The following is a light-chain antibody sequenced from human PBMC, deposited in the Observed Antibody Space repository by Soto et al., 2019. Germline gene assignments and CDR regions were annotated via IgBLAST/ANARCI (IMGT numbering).Light chain of an antibody. J-gene: IGKJ1*01. Sequence: DIVMTQSPDSLAVSLGERATINCKSSQSVLYSSNNKNYLAWYQQKPGQPPKLLIFWASSRKSGVPARFSGSGSGTDFTLTISSLQAEDVAVYYCQQYYSTPRTFGQGTKVEIK. CDR3: QQYYSTPRT. V-gene: IGKV4-1*01. CDR1: QSVLYSSNNKNY. CDR2: WAS.